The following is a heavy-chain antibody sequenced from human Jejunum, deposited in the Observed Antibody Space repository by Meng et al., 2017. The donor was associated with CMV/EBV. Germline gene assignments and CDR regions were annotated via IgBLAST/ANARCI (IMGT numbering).Heavy chain of an antibody. CDR3: ATWAERDTPHFQY. Sequence: CAASGFTFSTYAMAWVRQAPGKGLEWVSRITVSGSSPYYRDFAKGRFTISRDNSKNTLYLQLSSLRPEDTAVYYCATWAERDTPHFQYWGQGTLVTVSS. CDR2: ITVSGSSP. D-gene: IGHD2-15*01. J-gene: IGHJ1*01. CDR1: GFTFSTYA. V-gene: IGHV3-23*01.